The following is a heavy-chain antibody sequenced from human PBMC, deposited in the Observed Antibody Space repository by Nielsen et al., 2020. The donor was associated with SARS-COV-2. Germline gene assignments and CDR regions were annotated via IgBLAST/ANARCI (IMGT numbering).Heavy chain of an antibody. CDR1: GGSFSGYY. V-gene: IGHV4-34*01. CDR2: INHGGST. D-gene: IGHD5-24*01. CDR3: ARVEMATINFYYYYGMDV. Sequence: SETLSLTCAVYGGSFSGYYWSWIRQPPGKGLEWIGEINHGGSTNYNPSLKSRVTISVDTSKNQFSMKLSSVTAADTAVYYCARVEMATINFYYYYGMDVWGQGTTVTVSS. J-gene: IGHJ6*02.